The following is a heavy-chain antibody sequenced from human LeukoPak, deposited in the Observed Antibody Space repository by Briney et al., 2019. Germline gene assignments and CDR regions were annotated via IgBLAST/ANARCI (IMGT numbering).Heavy chain of an antibody. CDR3: TRVGGYQLPKFDY. Sequence: GGSLRLSCAASGFNFNTYAMNWVRQAPGKGLEWISYISSSSSTIYYADSVKGRFSISRENAKNSVYLEMNSPGDEDTAVYYCTRVGGYQLPKFDYWGRGTLVTVSS. D-gene: IGHD2-2*01. CDR1: GFNFNTYA. J-gene: IGHJ4*02. V-gene: IGHV3-48*02. CDR2: ISSSSSTI.